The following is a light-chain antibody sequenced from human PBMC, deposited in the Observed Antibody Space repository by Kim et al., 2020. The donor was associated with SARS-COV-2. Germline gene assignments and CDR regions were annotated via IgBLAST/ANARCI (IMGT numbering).Light chain of an antibody. CDR3: QKSYSTPLHT. V-gene: IGKV1-39*01. CDR1: QNIGTY. Sequence: DFQMTQSPSSLSASVGDRVTITCRANQNIGTYLNWYQHKAGKAPQLLIYAASSLRSGVPSRFSGSGSGTDFTLTISSLQPDDFATYYCQKSYSTPLHTFAQGTKLEI. CDR2: AAS. J-gene: IGKJ2*01.